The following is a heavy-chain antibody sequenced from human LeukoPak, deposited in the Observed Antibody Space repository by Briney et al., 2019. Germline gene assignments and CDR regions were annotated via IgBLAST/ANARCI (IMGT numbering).Heavy chain of an antibody. V-gene: IGHV3-48*03. CDR2: ISSSGSTI. J-gene: IGHJ4*02. CDR1: GFTFSSYE. CDR3: ATGSGWYWNYFDY. D-gene: IGHD6-19*01. Sequence: GGSLRLSCAASGFTFSSYEMNWVRQAPGKGLEWVSYISSSGSTIYYADSVKGRFTISRDNAKNSLYPQMNSLRAEDTAVYYCATGSGWYWNYFDYWGQGTLVTVSS.